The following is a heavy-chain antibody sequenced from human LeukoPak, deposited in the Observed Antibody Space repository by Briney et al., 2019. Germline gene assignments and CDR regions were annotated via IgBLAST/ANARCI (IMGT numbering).Heavy chain of an antibody. CDR3: VKDPDPRYCSSTSCSPI. J-gene: IGHJ3*02. Sequence: GGSLRLSCAASGFTVSFYAMSWVRQAPGKGLEWVSVIAGGGSSTYYADSVKGRFTISRDNSKNTLYLQMNSLRVEDTAVYYCVKDPDPRYCSSTSCSPIWGQGTIVTVSS. CDR2: IAGGGSST. D-gene: IGHD2-2*01. V-gene: IGHV3-23*01. CDR1: GFTVSFYA.